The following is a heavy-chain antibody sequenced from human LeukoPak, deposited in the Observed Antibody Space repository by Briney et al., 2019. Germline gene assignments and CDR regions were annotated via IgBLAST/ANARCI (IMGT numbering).Heavy chain of an antibody. CDR2: ISSSSYI. V-gene: IGHV3-21*01. CDR1: GFTFSSYR. D-gene: IGHD2-15*01. Sequence: GGSLRLSCAASGFTFSSYRMNWVRQAPGKGLEWVSSISSSSYIYYADSVKGRFTISRDNAKNSLYLQMNSLRAEDTAVYYCARDRYCSGGSCYQPMDVWGQGTTVTVSS. J-gene: IGHJ6*02. CDR3: ARDRYCSGGSCYQPMDV.